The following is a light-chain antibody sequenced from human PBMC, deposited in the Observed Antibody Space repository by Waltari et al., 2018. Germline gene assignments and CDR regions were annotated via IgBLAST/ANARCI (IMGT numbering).Light chain of an antibody. V-gene: IGLV4-69*01. CDR1: SGPRYYA. CDR3: QTWGTVYAV. Sequence: QPVLTQSPSASASLGASAKLTRTLSSGPRYYAIAMHQQQPGKGPRYLMKVNGDGSHTKADGIPDRFSGSSSGAERYLTISSLQSEDEADYYCQTWGTVYAVFGGGTQLTVL. CDR2: VNGDGSH. J-gene: IGLJ7*01.